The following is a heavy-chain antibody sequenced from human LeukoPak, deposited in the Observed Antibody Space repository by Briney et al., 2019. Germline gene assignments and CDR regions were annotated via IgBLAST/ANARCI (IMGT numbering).Heavy chain of an antibody. J-gene: IGHJ4*02. Sequence: ASVKVSCKASGYTFTSYDINWVRQATGQGLEWMGWMNPNSGNTGYAQKFQGRVTMTRNTSISTAYMELSSLRSEDTAVYYCAGYYYDSSGYYYSLGYWGQGTLVTVSS. D-gene: IGHD3-22*01. CDR1: GYTFTSYD. CDR3: AGYYYDSSGYYYSLGY. V-gene: IGHV1-8*01. CDR2: MNPNSGNT.